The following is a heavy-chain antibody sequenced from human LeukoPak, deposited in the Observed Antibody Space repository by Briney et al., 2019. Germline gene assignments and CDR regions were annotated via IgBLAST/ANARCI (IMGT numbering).Heavy chain of an antibody. Sequence: GGSLRLSCAASGFSFSTYAMSWVRQIPGKGLEWVSAISGSDPGTYYADSVKGRFTISRVNSRNTLYLQMNRLRVEDTAVYYCARYRFVVGATDSFDMWGQGTTVTVSS. CDR1: GFSFSTYA. CDR3: ARYRFVVGATDSFDM. V-gene: IGHV3-23*01. D-gene: IGHD1-26*01. CDR2: ISGSDPGT. J-gene: IGHJ3*02.